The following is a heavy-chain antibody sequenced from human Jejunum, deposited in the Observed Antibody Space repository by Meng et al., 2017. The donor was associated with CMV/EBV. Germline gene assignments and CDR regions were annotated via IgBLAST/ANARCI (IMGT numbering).Heavy chain of an antibody. Sequence: CKASGYTFTDYYLHWVRHAPGQGLEWMGRINPHNGATDYAQKFQGRVTLTRVTSINTAYMELSRLTSDDTAIYYCARDEGTSASSDHWGQGSLVTVSS. CDR3: ARDEGTSASSDH. D-gene: IGHD2-8*02. V-gene: IGHV1-2*06. J-gene: IGHJ4*02. CDR1: GYTFTDYY. CDR2: INPHNGAT.